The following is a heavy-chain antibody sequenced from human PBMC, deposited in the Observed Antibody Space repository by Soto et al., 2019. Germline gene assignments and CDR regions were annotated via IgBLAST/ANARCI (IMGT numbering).Heavy chain of an antibody. CDR3: ARSAQWDGFDP. CDR2: ISYSGST. D-gene: IGHD2-8*01. Sequence: QVQLRESGPGLVRPSQTLSLTCTVSAGSISTINYYWSWIRQHPEKGLEWIGYISYSGSTFYHSSLKSRVTISLDTSKKQFSLTRTSVTAADTAVYYCARSAQWDGFDPWGQGTMVTVSS. V-gene: IGHV4-31*03. J-gene: IGHJ3*01. CDR1: AGSISTINYY.